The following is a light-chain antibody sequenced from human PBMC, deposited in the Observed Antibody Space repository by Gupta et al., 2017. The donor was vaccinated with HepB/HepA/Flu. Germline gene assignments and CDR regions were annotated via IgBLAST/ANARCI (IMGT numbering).Light chain of an antibody. CDR2: EVS. CDR1: SSNVGGYNH. CDR3: NSYAGSNYV. J-gene: IGLJ1*01. V-gene: IGLV2-8*01. Sequence: QSALTQPPSASGSPGQPVTISCTGTSSNVGGYNHVSWYQQHPAKARILMIYEVSKRPSGVPDRFSGSKSGTTASLTVSGLQSEDDDYYYCNSYAGSNYVFGTGTKVTVL.